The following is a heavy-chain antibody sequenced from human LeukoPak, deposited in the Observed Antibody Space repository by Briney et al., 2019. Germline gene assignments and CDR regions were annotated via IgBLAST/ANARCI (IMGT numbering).Heavy chain of an antibody. CDR1: GHTLTELS. D-gene: IGHD2-2*01. J-gene: IGHJ6*02. CDR3: ATSDCSSTSCYGVSYYYYGLDV. CDR2: FDPEDGET. V-gene: IGHV1-24*01. Sequence: ASVKVSCKVSGHTLTELSMHWVRQAPGKGLEWMGGFDPEDGETIYAQKFQGRVTMTEDTSTDTAHMELSSLRSEDTAVYYCATSDCSSTSCYGVSYYYYGLDVWGQGTTVTVSS.